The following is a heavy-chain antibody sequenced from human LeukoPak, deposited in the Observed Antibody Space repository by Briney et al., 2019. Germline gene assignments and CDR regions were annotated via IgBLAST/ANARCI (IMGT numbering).Heavy chain of an antibody. CDR1: GGSFSGYY. J-gene: IGHJ1*01. D-gene: IGHD6-13*01. Sequence: PSETLSLTCAVYGGSFSGYYWSWIRQPPGKGLEWIGEINHSGSTNYNPSLKSRVTISVDTSKNQFSLKLSSVTAADTAVYYCASTGYSSSWYPSAEYFQHWGQGTLVTVSS. V-gene: IGHV4-34*01. CDR2: INHSGST. CDR3: ASTGYSSSWYPSAEYFQH.